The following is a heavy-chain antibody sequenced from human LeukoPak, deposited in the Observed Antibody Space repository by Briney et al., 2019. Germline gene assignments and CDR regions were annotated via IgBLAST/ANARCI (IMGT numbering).Heavy chain of an antibody. D-gene: IGHD3-22*01. CDR1: GFTFSSYG. CDR2: ISYDGSNK. Sequence: GGSLRLSCAASGFTFSSYGMHWVRQAPGKGLEWVAVISYDGSNKYYADSVKGRFTISRDNSKNTLYLQMNSLRAEDTAVYYCARDLYDSSGYYYAGAYLDYYYGMDVWGQGTTVTVSS. V-gene: IGHV3-30*03. CDR3: ARDLYDSSGYYYAGAYLDYYYGMDV. J-gene: IGHJ6*02.